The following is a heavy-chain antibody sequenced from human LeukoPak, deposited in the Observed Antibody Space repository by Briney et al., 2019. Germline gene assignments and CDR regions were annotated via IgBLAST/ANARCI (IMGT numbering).Heavy chain of an antibody. D-gene: IGHD3-10*01. Sequence: GGSLRLSCAASGFTFSSYWMSWVRQAPGKGLEWVANIKQDGSEKYYVDSVKGRFTISRDNAKNSLYLQMNSLRAEDTALYYCAKGGITMVRGVRAFDIWGQGTMVTVSS. CDR1: GFTFSSYW. J-gene: IGHJ3*02. CDR2: IKQDGSEK. CDR3: AKGGITMVRGVRAFDI. V-gene: IGHV3-7*03.